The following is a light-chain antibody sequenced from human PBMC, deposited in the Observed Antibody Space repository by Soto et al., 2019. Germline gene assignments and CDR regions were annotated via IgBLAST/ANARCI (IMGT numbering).Light chain of an antibody. Sequence: DIEMTQSPSTLAASLGDRVTITCRASQSIRSWLAWYQQKPGKAPKLLIYDAYSLESGVPSRFSGRRSGTEFTLTIAGLQHEDFANYYCQQYESYYPLTFGGGTKVDIK. CDR3: QQYESYYPLT. CDR1: QSIRSW. V-gene: IGKV1-5*01. J-gene: IGKJ4*01. CDR2: DAY.